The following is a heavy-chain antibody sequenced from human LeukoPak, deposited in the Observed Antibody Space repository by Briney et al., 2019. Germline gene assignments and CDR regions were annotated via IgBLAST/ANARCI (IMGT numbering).Heavy chain of an antibody. V-gene: IGHV3-21*01. CDR1: GFSFNKYG. D-gene: IGHD1-26*01. CDR2: ISSTSSYI. J-gene: IGHJ4*02. CDR3: ARGGSGSPYY. Sequence: GGSLRLSCATSGFSFNKYGMHWVRQAPGKGLEWVSSISSTSSYIFYTDSVKGRFTISRDNAKNSLFLQMNSLRAEDTGVYYCARGGSGSPYYWGQGTLVTVSS.